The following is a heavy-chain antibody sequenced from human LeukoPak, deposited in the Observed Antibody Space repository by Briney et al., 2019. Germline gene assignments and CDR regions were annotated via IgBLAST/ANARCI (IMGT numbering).Heavy chain of an antibody. CDR2: IYYSGST. Sequence: PSETLSLTCTVSGGSISSSSYYWGWIRQPPGKGLEWIGSIYYSGSTYYNPSLKSRVTISVDTSKNQFSLKLSSVTAADTAVYYCARQLYGDFVNYFDPWGQGTLVTVSS. D-gene: IGHD4-17*01. V-gene: IGHV4-39*01. J-gene: IGHJ5*02. CDR1: GGSISSSSYY. CDR3: ARQLYGDFVNYFDP.